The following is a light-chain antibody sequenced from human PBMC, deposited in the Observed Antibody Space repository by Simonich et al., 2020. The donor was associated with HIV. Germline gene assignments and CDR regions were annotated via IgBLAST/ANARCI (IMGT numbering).Light chain of an antibody. CDR1: QSVSSY. CDR2: DAS. CDR3: QQYHSTPPT. V-gene: IGKV3-11*01. J-gene: IGKJ4*01. Sequence: EIVLTQSPATLSLSPGERATLSCRASQSVSSYLAWYQQKPGQAPRLLIYDASNRATGIPARFSGSGSGTDFTLTISSLQAEDVAVYYCQQYHSTPPTFGGGTKVEI.